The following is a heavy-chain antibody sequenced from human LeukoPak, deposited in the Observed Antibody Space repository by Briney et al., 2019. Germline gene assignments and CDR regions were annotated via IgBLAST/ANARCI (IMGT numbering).Heavy chain of an antibody. CDR1: GGTFSSYA. Sequence: ASVKVSCKASGGTFSSYAISWVRQAPGQGLEWMGVIIPNFGTANYAQKFQGRVTITTDESTSTAYLELSSLRSEVTAVYYCTRDPYCSGGSCYSPYFDYWGQGALVTVSS. J-gene: IGHJ4*02. CDR3: TRDPYCSGGSCYSPYFDY. D-gene: IGHD2-15*01. CDR2: IIPNFGTA. V-gene: IGHV1-69*05.